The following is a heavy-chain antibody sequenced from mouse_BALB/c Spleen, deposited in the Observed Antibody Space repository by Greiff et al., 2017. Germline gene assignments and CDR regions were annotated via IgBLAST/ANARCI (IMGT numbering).Heavy chain of an antibody. CDR2: ISSGSSTI. Sequence: EVQGVESGGGLVQPGGSRKLSCAASGFTFSSFGMHWVRQAPEKGLEWVAYISSGSSTIYYADTVKGRFTISRDNPKNTLFLQMTSLRSEDTAMYYCARSVRGAMDYWGQGTSVTVSS. D-gene: IGHD2-14*01. J-gene: IGHJ4*01. CDR3: ARSVRGAMDY. V-gene: IGHV5-17*02. CDR1: GFTFSSFG.